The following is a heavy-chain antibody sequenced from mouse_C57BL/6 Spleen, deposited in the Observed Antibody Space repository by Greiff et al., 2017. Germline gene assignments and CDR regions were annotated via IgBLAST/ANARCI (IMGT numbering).Heavy chain of an antibody. J-gene: IGHJ2*01. V-gene: IGHV5-6*02. CDR2: ISSGGSYT. D-gene: IGHD1-1*01. CDR3: ARQFIATVEAKFDY. CDR1: GFTFSSYG. Sequence: DVKLVESGGDLVKPGGSLKLSCAASGFTFSSYGMSWVRQTPDQRLEWVATISSGGSYTYYPDRLKGRFTISRDKAKNTLYLQKSRLKSEETAMYYCARQFIATVEAKFDYWGQGTTRTVSA.